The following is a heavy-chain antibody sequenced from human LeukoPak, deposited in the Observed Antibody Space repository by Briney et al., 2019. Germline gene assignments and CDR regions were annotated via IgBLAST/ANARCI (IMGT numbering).Heavy chain of an antibody. V-gene: IGHV4-4*07. CDR3: ATPRIAARRVPVYYYYMDV. D-gene: IGHD6-6*01. CDR2: IYTSRST. Sequence: PSEILSLTCDVSDYSISSAYYWSWIRQHARKGLEWIRRIYTSRSTNYNPSLKSRVTLSGVTSKNQFSLKLSSVTAADTAVYYCATPRIAARRVPVYYYYMDVCGKGTTVTVSS. CDR1: DYSISSAYY. J-gene: IGHJ6*03.